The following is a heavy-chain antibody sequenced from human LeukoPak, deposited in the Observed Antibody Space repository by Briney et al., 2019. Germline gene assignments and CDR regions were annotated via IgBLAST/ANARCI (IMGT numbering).Heavy chain of an antibody. Sequence: SETLSLTCAVYGGSFSGYYWSWIREPPRKGLEWIGEINHSGSTNYNPSLKSRVTISVDTSKNQFSLKLSSVTAADTAVYYCASGWRVGIAACRRDWFDPWGQGTLVTVSS. CDR2: INHSGST. J-gene: IGHJ5*02. D-gene: IGHD6-6*01. CDR3: ASGWRVGIAACRRDWFDP. V-gene: IGHV4-34*01. CDR1: GGSFSGYY.